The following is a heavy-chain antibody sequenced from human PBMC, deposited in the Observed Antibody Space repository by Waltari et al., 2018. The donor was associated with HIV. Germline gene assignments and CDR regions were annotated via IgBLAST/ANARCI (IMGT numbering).Heavy chain of an antibody. CDR3: ATQKFWSSGNYHFDY. D-gene: IGHD1-26*01. J-gene: IGHJ4*01. CDR1: GDKRTDLS. V-gene: IGHV1-24*01. CDR2: SDREINEPT. Sequence: QVHLAPSGDEVKKPGASVAVSCKVSGDKRTDLSKHRVRQAPGKGLEWVGSSDREINEPTLYAQMLRGRVTLTEDTSTDTAYMELSGLMSEDTAIYYCATQKFWSSGNYHFDYWGQGTLVTVS.